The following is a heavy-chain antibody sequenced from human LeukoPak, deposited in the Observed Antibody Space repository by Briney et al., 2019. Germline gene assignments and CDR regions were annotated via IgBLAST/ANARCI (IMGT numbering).Heavy chain of an antibody. CDR3: ASGLRYFDWLTDYFDY. Sequence: GGSLRLSCAASGFTFSSHWMHWVRQAPGKGLVWVSRINSDGSSTSYADSVKGRFTISRDNAKNTLYLQMNSLRAEDTAVYYCASGLRYFDWLTDYFDYWGQGTLVTVSS. CDR2: INSDGSST. J-gene: IGHJ4*02. D-gene: IGHD3-9*01. V-gene: IGHV3-74*01. CDR1: GFTFSSHW.